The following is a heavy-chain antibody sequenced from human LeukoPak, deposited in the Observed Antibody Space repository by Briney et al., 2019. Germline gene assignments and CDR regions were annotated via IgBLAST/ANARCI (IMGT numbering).Heavy chain of an antibody. CDR2: IYYSGST. CDR1: GGSISSYY. D-gene: IGHD2-8*02. CDR3: ARGPPPGRYYYGMDV. V-gene: IGHV4-59*01. J-gene: IGHJ6*02. Sequence: SETLSLTCTVSGGSISSYYWSWIRQPPGKGLEGIGYIYYSGSTNYNPSLKSRVTISVDTSKNQFSLTLSSVPAADTAVYYCARGPPPGRYYYGMDVWGQGTTVTVSS.